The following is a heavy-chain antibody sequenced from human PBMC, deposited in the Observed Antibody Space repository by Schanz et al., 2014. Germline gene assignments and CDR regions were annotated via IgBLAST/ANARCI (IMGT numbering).Heavy chain of an antibody. D-gene: IGHD6-13*01. CDR2: IRSSSTPI. V-gene: IGHV3-48*01. J-gene: IGHJ4*02. Sequence: EVQLVESGGGWVQPGGSLRLSCAASGFTFSDYSMNLVRQAPGKGPEWVSYIRSSSTPIYYADSVKGRFTISRDNAKNSLYLQMNSLRSEDTAVYYCARDGEAAAGCDYWGQGTLVTVSS. CDR3: ARDGEAAAGCDY. CDR1: GFTFSDYS.